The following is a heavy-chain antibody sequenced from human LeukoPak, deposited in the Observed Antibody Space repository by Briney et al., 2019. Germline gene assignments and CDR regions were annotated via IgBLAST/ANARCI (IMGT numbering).Heavy chain of an antibody. V-gene: IGHV3-53*01. CDR1: GFSVSNNY. J-gene: IGHJ3*02. D-gene: IGHD6-13*01. CDR2: TYSGGST. CDR3: LTDARYSTSRDASDI. Sequence: GGSLRLSCAASGFSVSNNYMSWVRQAPGKGLEWVSLTYSGGSTYYADSVKGRFTISRDNSKNTLYLQMNSLRAEDTAVYYCLTDARYSTSRDASDICSQGTMVSVSS.